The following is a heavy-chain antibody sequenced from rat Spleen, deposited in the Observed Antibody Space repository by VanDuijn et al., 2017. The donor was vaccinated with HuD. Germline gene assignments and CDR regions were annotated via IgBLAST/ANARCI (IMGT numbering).Heavy chain of an antibody. CDR2: ISYDGSST. CDR3: ARRRIIRGGYYVMDA. D-gene: IGHD4-3*01. CDR1: GFTFSDYY. V-gene: IGHV5-29*01. J-gene: IGHJ4*01. Sequence: EVQLVESDGGLVQPGRSLKLSCAASGFTFSDYYMAWVRQAPTKGLEWVATISYDGSSTYYRDSVKGRFTISRDNAKSTLYLQMDSLRSEDTATYYCARRRIIRGGYYVMDAWGQGASVTVSS.